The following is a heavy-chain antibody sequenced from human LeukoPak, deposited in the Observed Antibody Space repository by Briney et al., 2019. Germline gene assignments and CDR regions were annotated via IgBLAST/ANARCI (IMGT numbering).Heavy chain of an antibody. V-gene: IGHV4-31*03. CDR3: ARDLTMVRGALDY. CDR2: IYYSGST. Sequence: PSETLSLTCTVSGGSISSGGYYWSWIRQHPGKGLEWIGYIYYSGSTYYNPSLKSRVTISVDTSKNQFSLKLCSVTAADTAVYYCARDLTMVRGALDYWGQGTLVTVSS. D-gene: IGHD3-10*01. CDR1: GGSISSGGYY. J-gene: IGHJ4*02.